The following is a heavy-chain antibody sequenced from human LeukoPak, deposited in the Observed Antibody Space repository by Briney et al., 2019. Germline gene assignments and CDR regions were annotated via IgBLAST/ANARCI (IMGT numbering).Heavy chain of an antibody. Sequence: PSETLSPTCTVSGGSISSYYWSWIRQPPGKGLEWIGYIYYSGSTNYNPSLKSRVTISVDTSKNQFSLKLSSVTAADTAVYYCATSDYSNYYYYGMDVWGQGTTVTVSS. D-gene: IGHD4-11*01. CDR2: IYYSGST. J-gene: IGHJ6*02. CDR3: ATSDYSNYYYYGMDV. CDR1: GGSISSYY. V-gene: IGHV4-59*08.